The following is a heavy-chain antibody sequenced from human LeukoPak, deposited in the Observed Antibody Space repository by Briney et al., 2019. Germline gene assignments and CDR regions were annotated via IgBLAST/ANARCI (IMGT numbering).Heavy chain of an antibody. J-gene: IGHJ4*02. CDR3: ARDCCSGGSSDKFGY. D-gene: IGHD2-15*01. V-gene: IGHV3-21*01. Sequence: PGGSLRLSCAASGFTFSSYSMNWVSQAPGKGLEWVSSISSSSSYIYYADSVKGRFTISRDNAKNSLYLQMNSLRAEDTAVYYCARDCCSGGSSDKFGYWGQGTLVTVSS. CDR2: ISSSSSYI. CDR1: GFTFSSYS.